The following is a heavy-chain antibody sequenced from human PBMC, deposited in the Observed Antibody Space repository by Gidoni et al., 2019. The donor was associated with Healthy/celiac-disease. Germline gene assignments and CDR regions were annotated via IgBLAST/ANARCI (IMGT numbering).Heavy chain of an antibody. CDR1: GGSITSGSYY. Sequence: QVQLQESGPGLVKPSQTLSLTCTVSGGSITSGSYYWSWIRQPAGKGLEWIGRIYTSWSTNYNPSLKSRVTRSADTSKNQFSLKLSSVTAADTAVYYWARTLKGDYDYVWGSYRSAGMDVWGQGTTVTVSS. J-gene: IGHJ6*02. V-gene: IGHV4-61*02. CDR3: ARTLKGDYDYVWGSYRSAGMDV. CDR2: IYTSWST. D-gene: IGHD3-16*02.